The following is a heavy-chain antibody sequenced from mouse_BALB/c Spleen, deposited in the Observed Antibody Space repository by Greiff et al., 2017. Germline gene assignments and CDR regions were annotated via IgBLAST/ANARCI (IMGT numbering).Heavy chain of an antibody. CDR2: IDPETGGT. CDR3: ARMVDGYFDV. V-gene: IGHV1-15*01. CDR1: GYTFTDYE. Sequence: QVQLQQSGAELVRPGASVTLSCKASGYTFTDYEMHWVKQTPVHGLEWIGAIDPETGGTAYNQKFKGKATLTADKSSSTAYMELRSLTSEDSAVYYCARMVDGYFDVWGAGTTVTVSA. J-gene: IGHJ1*01. D-gene: IGHD1-1*02.